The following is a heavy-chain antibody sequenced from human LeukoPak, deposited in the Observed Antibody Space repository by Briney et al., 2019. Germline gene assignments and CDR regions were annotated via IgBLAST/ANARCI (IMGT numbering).Heavy chain of an antibody. CDR3: ARDSRLDYVDTAMEGFDY. CDR2: ISSSGSTI. CDR1: GITFSSYG. J-gene: IGHJ4*02. D-gene: IGHD5-18*01. Sequence: GGTLRLSCAASGITFSSYGMSWVRQAPGKGLEWVSYISSSGSTIYYADSVKGRFTISRDNAKNSLYLQMNSLRAEDTAVYYCARDSRLDYVDTAMEGFDYWGQGTLVTVSS. V-gene: IGHV3-48*04.